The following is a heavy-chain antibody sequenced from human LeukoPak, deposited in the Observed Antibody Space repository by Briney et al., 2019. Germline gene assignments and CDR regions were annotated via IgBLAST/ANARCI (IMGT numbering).Heavy chain of an antibody. CDR2: ISGSGGST. D-gene: IGHD3-10*01. CDR3: ATRMVRGVIITRAIDY. J-gene: IGHJ4*02. CDR1: GFTFGSYA. Sequence: GGSLRLSCAASGFTFGSYAMSWVRQAPGKGLEWVSAISGSGGSTYYADSVKGRFTISRDNSKNTLYLQMNSLGAEDTAVYYCATRMVRGVIITRAIDYWGQGTLVTVSS. V-gene: IGHV3-23*01.